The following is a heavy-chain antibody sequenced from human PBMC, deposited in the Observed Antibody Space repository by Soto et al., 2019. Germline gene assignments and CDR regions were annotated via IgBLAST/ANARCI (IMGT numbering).Heavy chain of an antibody. J-gene: IGHJ4*02. CDR2: ISGSGGTT. CDR1: GFTFSNSA. D-gene: IGHD6-13*01. V-gene: IGHV3-23*01. CDR3: AKVLPSSWTFHY. Sequence: GGSLRLSCAASGFTFSNSAMSWVRQAPGKGLEWLSAISGSGGTTYNADSVKGRFTISRDNSRNTLYLQMNSLRAEDTALYYCAKVLPSSWTFHYWGQGTLVTVSS.